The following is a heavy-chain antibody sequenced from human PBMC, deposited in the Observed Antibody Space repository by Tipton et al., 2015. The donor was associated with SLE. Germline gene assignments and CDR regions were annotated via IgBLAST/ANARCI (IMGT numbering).Heavy chain of an antibody. V-gene: IGHV4-59*11. J-gene: IGHJ4*02. Sequence: TLSLTCTVSGGSISGHYWVWIRQPPGKGLEWFAYIYYSGSTDYNPSLKSRVTISVDTSNNKFSLNLSSVTAADTAVYYCARDGGVGATVWWGQGTLVTVSS. CDR1: GGSISGHY. D-gene: IGHD1-26*01. CDR3: ARDGGVGATVW. CDR2: IYYSGST.